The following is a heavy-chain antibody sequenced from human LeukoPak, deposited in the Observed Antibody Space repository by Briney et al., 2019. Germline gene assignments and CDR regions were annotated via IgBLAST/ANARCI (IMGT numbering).Heavy chain of an antibody. CDR2: IKSKTDGGTT. D-gene: IGHD6-25*01. J-gene: IGHJ3*02. CDR3: TTDFGYRRGLVAFDI. Sequence: GGSLRLSCVASGVTISNAWMTWVRQAPGKGLEWVGRIKSKTDGGTTDYAAPVKGRFTISRDDSKNTLYLQMNSLKTEDTAVYYCTTDFGYRRGLVAFDIWGRGTMVTVSS. V-gene: IGHV3-15*01. CDR1: GVTISNAW.